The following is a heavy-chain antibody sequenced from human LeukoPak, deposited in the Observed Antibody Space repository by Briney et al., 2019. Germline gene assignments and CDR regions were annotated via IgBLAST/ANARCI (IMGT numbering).Heavy chain of an antibody. CDR3: ARGHSMDV. V-gene: IGHV3-48*02. J-gene: IGHJ6*02. Sequence: GGSLSLSCAASGFTFSSYSMNWVRQAPGKGLEWVSYITLSSTTIYYADSVKGRFTISRDNAKNSLYLQVSSLRDEDTAVYYCARGHSMDVWGQGTTVTVSS. CDR2: ITLSSTTI. CDR1: GFTFSSYS.